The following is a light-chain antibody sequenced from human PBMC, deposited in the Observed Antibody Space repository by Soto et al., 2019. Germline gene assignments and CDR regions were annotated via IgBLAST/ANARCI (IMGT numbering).Light chain of an antibody. V-gene: IGLV1-47*01. CDR3: AAWDDSLSGPDV. CDR2: RNN. J-gene: IGLJ1*01. Sequence: QSLLTQPPSASWTPGQRVTISCSGSSSNIGSNYVYWYQQLPGTAPKLLIYRNNQRPSGVPDRFSGSKSGTSASLAISGLRSEDEADYYCAAWDDSLSGPDVFGTGTKLTVL. CDR1: SSNIGSNY.